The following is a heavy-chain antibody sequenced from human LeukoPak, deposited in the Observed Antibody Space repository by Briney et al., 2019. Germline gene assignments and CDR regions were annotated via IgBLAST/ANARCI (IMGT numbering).Heavy chain of an antibody. J-gene: IGHJ4*02. D-gene: IGHD6-13*01. Sequence: GGSLRLSCAASGFTFSSYSMNWVRQAPGKGLEWVSSISSSSSYIYYADSEKGRFTISRDNAKNSLYLQMNSLRAEDTAVYYCARGFSSSRPHYFDYWGQGTLVTVSS. CDR3: ARGFSSSRPHYFDY. CDR2: ISSSSSYI. V-gene: IGHV3-21*01. CDR1: GFTFSSYS.